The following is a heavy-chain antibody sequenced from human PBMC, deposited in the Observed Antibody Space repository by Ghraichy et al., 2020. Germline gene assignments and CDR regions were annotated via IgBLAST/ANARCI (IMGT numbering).Heavy chain of an antibody. CDR3: ARYSGYDYFDY. CDR1: GFTFSSYA. CDR2: ISSNGGST. J-gene: IGHJ4*02. Sequence: SCAASGFTFSSYAMHWVRQAPGKGLEYVSAISSNGGSTYYANSVKGRFTISRDNSKNTLYLQMGSLRAEDMAVYYCARYSGYDYFDYWGQGTLVTVSS. V-gene: IGHV3-64*01. D-gene: IGHD5-12*01.